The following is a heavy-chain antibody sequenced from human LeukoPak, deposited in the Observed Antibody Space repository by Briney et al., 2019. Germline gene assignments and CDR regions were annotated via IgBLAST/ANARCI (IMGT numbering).Heavy chain of an antibody. CDR2: ISYDGSNK. V-gene: IGHV3-30*01. CDR3: ARASAAGTRYFDY. Sequence: PGGSLRLSCAASGFTFSSYAMHWVRQAPGKGLEWVAVISYDGSNKYYADSVKGRFTISRDNSKNTLYLQMNSLRAEDTAVYYCARASAAGTRYFDYWGQGTLVTVSS. CDR1: GFTFSSYA. J-gene: IGHJ4*02. D-gene: IGHD6-13*01.